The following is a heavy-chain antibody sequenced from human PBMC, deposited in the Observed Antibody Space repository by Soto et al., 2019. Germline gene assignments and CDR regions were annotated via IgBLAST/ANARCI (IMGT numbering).Heavy chain of an antibody. V-gene: IGHV1-46*01. CDR1: GYRFTAYS. J-gene: IGHJ1*01. CDR3: AREENCSGGTCYSEYFPR. Sequence: SVKVSCKASGYRFTAYSIDWVRLTHRQGLEWMGVVNPSGGSTKYAQNFQGRVTMTRDTSTTTIYMELSSLRSDDTAIYYCAREENCSGGTCYSEYFPRWGQGTLLTVSS. D-gene: IGHD2-15*01. CDR2: VNPSGGST.